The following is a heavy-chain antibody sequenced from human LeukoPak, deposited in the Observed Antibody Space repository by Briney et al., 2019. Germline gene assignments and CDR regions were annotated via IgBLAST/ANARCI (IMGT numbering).Heavy chain of an antibody. V-gene: IGHV4-30-2*01. CDR1: GGSISSGGYS. CDR2: IYHSGST. J-gene: IGHJ3*02. Sequence: SQTLSLTCAVSGGSISSGGYSWSWIRQPPGKGLEWIGYIYHSGSTYYNPSLKSRVTISVDRSKNQFSLKLSSVTAADTAVYYCARGGDAFDIWGQGTMATVSS. CDR3: ARGGDAFDI.